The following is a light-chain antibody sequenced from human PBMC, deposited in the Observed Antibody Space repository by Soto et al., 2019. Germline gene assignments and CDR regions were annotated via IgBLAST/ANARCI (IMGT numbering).Light chain of an antibody. CDR3: QQYNTWLWT. CDR2: GAS. Sequence: EVVMTQSPATLSVSPGERVTLSCRASQSINAHLAWYQQKPGQAPRLLIHGASTRATGIPARFSGSGFGTGFIPPIRVRQSEDFAVYYCQQYNTWLWTFGQGTKVEIQ. J-gene: IGKJ1*01. CDR1: QSINAH. V-gene: IGKV3-15*01.